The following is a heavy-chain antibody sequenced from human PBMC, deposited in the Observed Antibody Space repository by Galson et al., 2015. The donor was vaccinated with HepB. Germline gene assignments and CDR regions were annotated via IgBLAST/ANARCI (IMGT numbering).Heavy chain of an antibody. Sequence: SLRLSCAASGFTFSSYGMHWVRQAPGKGLEWVAVISYDGSNKYYADSVKGRFTISRDNSKNTLYLQMNSLRAEDTAVYYCAKDNKLRYFDWLSDYYMDVWGKGTTVTVSS. V-gene: IGHV3-30*18. J-gene: IGHJ6*03. CDR1: GFTFSSYG. D-gene: IGHD3-9*01. CDR3: AKDNKLRYFDWLSDYYMDV. CDR2: ISYDGSNK.